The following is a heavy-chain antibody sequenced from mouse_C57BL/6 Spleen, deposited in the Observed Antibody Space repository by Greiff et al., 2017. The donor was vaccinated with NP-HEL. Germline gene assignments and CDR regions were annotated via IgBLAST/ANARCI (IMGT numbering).Heavy chain of an antibody. CDR3: TRSLHGSSYYFDY. CDR1: GYTFTDYE. CDR2: IDPETGGT. V-gene: IGHV1-15*01. Sequence: QVQLQQSGAELVRPGASVTLSCKASGYTFTDYEMHWVKQTPVHGLEWIGAIDPETGGTASNQKFKGKAILTADKSSSTAYMELRSLTSEDSAVYYCTRSLHGSSYYFDYWGQGTTLTVSS. J-gene: IGHJ2*01. D-gene: IGHD1-1*01.